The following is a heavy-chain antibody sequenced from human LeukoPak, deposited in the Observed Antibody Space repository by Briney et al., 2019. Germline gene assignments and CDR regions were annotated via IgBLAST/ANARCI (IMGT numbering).Heavy chain of an antibody. Sequence: GGSLRLSCAASGFTFSSYWMSWVRQAPGKGLEWVANIKQDGSEKYCVDSVKGRFTISRDNAKNSLYLQMNSLRAEDTAVYYCARGFRGWYAEGFDYWGQGTLVAVSS. CDR2: IKQDGSEK. J-gene: IGHJ4*02. V-gene: IGHV3-7*01. CDR1: GFTFSSYW. D-gene: IGHD6-19*01. CDR3: ARGFRGWYAEGFDY.